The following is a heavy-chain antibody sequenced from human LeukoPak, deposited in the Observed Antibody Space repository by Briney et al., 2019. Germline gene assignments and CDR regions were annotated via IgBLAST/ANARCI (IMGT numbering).Heavy chain of an antibody. D-gene: IGHD1-14*01. CDR1: GFTFSSYW. J-gene: IGHJ5*02. CDR2: IKQDGSEK. Sequence: GGSLRLSCAAPGFTFSSYWMSWVRQAPGKGLEWVANIKQDGSEKYYVDSVKGRFTISRDNAKNSLYLQMNSLRAEDTAVYYCARTGGVKYNWFDPWGQGTLVTVSS. CDR3: ARTGGVKYNWFDP. V-gene: IGHV3-7*01.